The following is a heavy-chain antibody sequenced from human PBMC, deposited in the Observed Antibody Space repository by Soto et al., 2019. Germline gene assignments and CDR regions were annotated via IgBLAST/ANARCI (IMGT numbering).Heavy chain of an antibody. V-gene: IGHV1-69*13. Sequence: SVKVSFKASGGTFSSYAISWGRQAPVQGLEWMGGIIPIFGTANYAQKFQGRVTITADESTSTAYMELSSLRSEDTAVYYCARATDTSYCSGGSSYYDLDYWGQGTMVTV. CDR3: ARATDTSYCSGGSSYYDLDY. CDR2: IIPIFGTA. D-gene: IGHD2-15*01. CDR1: GGTFSSYA. J-gene: IGHJ4*02.